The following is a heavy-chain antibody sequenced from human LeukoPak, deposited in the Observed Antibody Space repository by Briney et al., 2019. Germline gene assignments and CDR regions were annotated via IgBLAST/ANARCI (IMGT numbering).Heavy chain of an antibody. CDR3: ARADSYGDSDWFDP. CDR1: GFTFSSYG. V-gene: IGHV3-30*03. CDR2: ISYDGSNK. Sequence: PGGSLRLSCAASGFTFSSYGMHWVRQAPGKGLEWVAVISYDGSNKYYADSVKGRFTISRDNAKNSLYLQMNSLRAEDTAVYYCARADSYGDSDWFDPWGQGTLVTVSS. D-gene: IGHD4-17*01. J-gene: IGHJ5*02.